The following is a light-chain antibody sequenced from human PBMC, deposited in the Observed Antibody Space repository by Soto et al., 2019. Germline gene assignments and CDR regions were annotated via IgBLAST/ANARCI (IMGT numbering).Light chain of an antibody. CDR1: QSVSSN. CDR2: GAS. CDR3: QQYNNWPPWT. J-gene: IGKJ1*01. Sequence: EIVMTQSPATLSVSPGERATLSCRASQSVSSNLAWYQQKPGQAPRLLIYGASTRATGIPARFRGSGSGTEFTLTISSLQSEDFAVYYCQQYNNWPPWTVGQGTKVDIK. V-gene: IGKV3-15*01.